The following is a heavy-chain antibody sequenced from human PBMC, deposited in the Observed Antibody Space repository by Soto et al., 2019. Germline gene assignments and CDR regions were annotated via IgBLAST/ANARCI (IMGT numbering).Heavy chain of an antibody. CDR3: ARSFYP. CDR1: GGAIGNYY. CDR2: IYYNGTT. J-gene: IGHJ5*02. Sequence: QLHLQESGPGLVKPSETLSLTCIVSGGAIGNYYWSWIRQPPGKGLEWIGYIYYNGTTHYNPSLRSRVTISVDMSKNHLSLTLTSVTAADTAMYYCARSFYPWGQGTLVIVSS. V-gene: IGHV4-59*01.